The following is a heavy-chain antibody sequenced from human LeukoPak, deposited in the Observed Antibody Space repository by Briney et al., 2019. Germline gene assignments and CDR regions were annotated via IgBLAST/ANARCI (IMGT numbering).Heavy chain of an antibody. CDR1: GFTFSRYA. V-gene: IGHV3-64D*06. Sequence: GGSLRLSCSASGFTFSRYAMHWVRQASGKGLDYVSAISGNGGSTYYADSVKGRFTISRDNSKNTLYLQMSSLRAEDSAVYYCVKEGSLTQPDYWGQGTLVTVSS. CDR2: ISGNGGST. CDR3: VKEGSLTQPDY. D-gene: IGHD1-1*01. J-gene: IGHJ4*02.